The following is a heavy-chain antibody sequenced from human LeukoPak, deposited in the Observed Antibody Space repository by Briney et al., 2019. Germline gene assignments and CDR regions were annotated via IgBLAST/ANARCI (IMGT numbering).Heavy chain of an antibody. D-gene: IGHD5-24*01. J-gene: IGHJ4*02. Sequence: GGSLRLSCAASGFTLRXYXMSWVRQAPGXXXXXXSXTSASDXXXXXXXXXXXXXXXXXXXXXXTLXLQXNSLRAEXTAVSYCARVSRRDGYPVDYWGQGTLVTVSS. CDR2: TSASDXXX. CDR1: GFTLRXYX. V-gene: IGHV3-23*01. CDR3: ARVSRRDGYPVDY.